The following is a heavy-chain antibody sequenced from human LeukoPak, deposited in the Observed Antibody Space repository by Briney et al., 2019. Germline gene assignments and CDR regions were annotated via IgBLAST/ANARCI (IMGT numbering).Heavy chain of an antibody. CDR3: SRAGIVVVPAARDAFDI. J-gene: IGHJ3*02. D-gene: IGHD2-2*01. Sequence: AASVKVCCKASGYTFTCYCMHWVRQAPGPGLGWMGWINPNSGGTNNAQEFQVKVTLTRATSICTAYMELNRLSCDDRAVACYSRAGIVVVPAARDAFDIWGQGTTVTVSS. CDR1: GYTFTCYC. V-gene: IGHV1-2*02. CDR2: INPNSGGT.